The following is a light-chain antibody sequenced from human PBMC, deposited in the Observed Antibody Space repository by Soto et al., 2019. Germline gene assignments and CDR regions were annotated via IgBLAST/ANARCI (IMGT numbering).Light chain of an antibody. CDR1: QTVSIN. CDR3: QQYNNWPRT. J-gene: IGKJ1*01. V-gene: IGKV3-15*01. Sequence: EIVMTQSPATLSVSPGERAALSCRASQTVSINLAWYQHKPGQAPRLLLYGSSTRATGIPSRFSGSGSGTEFTLTISSLQPEDFAVYYCQQYNNWPRTFGRGTKVDIK. CDR2: GSS.